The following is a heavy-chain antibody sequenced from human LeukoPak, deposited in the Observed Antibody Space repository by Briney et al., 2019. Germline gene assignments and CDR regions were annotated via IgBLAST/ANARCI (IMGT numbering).Heavy chain of an antibody. J-gene: IGHJ5*01. CDR2: IERDGSKQ. D-gene: IGHD3-22*01. CDR3: ARGNSNGGSQYNWFDS. CDR1: GFTFENYW. Sequence: GGSLRLSCEVSGFTFENYWMDWVRQAPGQGLEWVANIERDGSKQYYGHYVRGRFTISRDNARNSVYLQMNSLGVEDTAVYYCARGNSNGGSQYNWFDSWGPGTLVTVSS. V-gene: IGHV3-7*03.